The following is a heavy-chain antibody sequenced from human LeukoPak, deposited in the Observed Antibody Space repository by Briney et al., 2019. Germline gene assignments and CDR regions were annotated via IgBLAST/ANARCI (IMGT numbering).Heavy chain of an antibody. Sequence: SETLSLTCTVSGGSISSSSYYWGWIRQPPGKGLEWIGSIYYSGSTYYNPSLKSRVTISVDTSKNQFSLKLSSVTAADTAVYYCARDRYYGSGMGYYMDVWGKGTTVTVSS. CDR2: IYYSGST. D-gene: IGHD3-10*01. J-gene: IGHJ6*03. CDR3: ARDRYYGSGMGYYMDV. V-gene: IGHV4-39*07. CDR1: GGSISSSSYY.